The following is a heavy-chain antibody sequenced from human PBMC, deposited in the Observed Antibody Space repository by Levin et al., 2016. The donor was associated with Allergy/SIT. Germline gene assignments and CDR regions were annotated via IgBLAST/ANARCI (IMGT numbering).Heavy chain of an antibody. CDR1: GFTFSSYE. CDR3: ARDLAARGYYYYYGMDV. J-gene: IGHJ6*02. Sequence: GESLKISCAASGFTFSSYEMNWVRQAPGKGLEWVSYISSSGSTIYYADSVKGRFTISRDNAKNSLYLQMNSLRAEDTAVYYCARDLAARGYYYYYGMDVWGQGTTVTVSS. V-gene: IGHV3-48*03. CDR2: ISSSGSTI. D-gene: IGHD6-6*01.